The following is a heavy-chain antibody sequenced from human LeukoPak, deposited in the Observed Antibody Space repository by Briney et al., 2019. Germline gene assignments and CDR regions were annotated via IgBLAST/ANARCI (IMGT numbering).Heavy chain of an antibody. J-gene: IGHJ4*02. D-gene: IGHD3-22*01. CDR1: GYSISSGYY. CDR2: IYHSGST. Sequence: SETLSHTCTVSGYSISSGYYWGWIRQPPGKGLEWIGSIYHSGSTYYNPSLKSRVTISVDTSKNQFSLKLSSVTAADTAVYYCARDDYYDSSGYLGYWGQGTLVTVSS. CDR3: ARDDYYDSSGYLGY. V-gene: IGHV4-38-2*02.